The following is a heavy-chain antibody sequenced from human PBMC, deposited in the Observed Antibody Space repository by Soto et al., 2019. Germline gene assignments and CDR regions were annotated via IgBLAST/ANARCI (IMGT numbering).Heavy chain of an antibody. D-gene: IGHD6-19*01. V-gene: IGHV1-3*01. J-gene: IGHJ4*02. CDR3: ARVGVAGKVFDY. CDR1: LSIYA. CDR2: INAGNGNT. Sequence: LSIYAGHCRRQAPGQRLEWMGWINAGNGNTKYSQKFQGRVTITRDTSASTAYMELSSLRSEDTAVYYCARVGVAGKVFDYWGQGTLVTVS.